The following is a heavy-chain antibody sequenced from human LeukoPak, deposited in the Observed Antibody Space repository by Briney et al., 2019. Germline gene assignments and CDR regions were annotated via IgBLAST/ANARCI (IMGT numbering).Heavy chain of an antibody. CDR1: GFTFSNYA. J-gene: IGHJ3*02. Sequence: GGSLRLSCAASGFTFSNYAMSWVRQAPGKGLEWVSAISGSGGSTYYADSVKGRFTISRDNSKNTLYLQMNSLRAEDTAVYYCAKAYVLLWFGESLDIWGQGTMVTVSS. CDR3: AKAYVLLWFGESLDI. CDR2: ISGSGGST. V-gene: IGHV3-23*01. D-gene: IGHD3-10*01.